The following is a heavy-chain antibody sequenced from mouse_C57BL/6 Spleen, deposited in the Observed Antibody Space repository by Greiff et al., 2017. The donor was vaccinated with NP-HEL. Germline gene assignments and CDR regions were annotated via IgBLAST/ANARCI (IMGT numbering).Heavy chain of an antibody. CDR2: ISYDGSN. J-gene: IGHJ4*01. D-gene: IGHD1-1*01. Sequence: EVQLKESGPGLVKPSQSLSLTCSVTGYSITSGYYWNWIRQFPGNKLEWMGYISYDGSNNYNPSLKNRISITRDTSKNQFFLQLNAVTTEDTATYYCAREPYYYGSSLYAMDYWGQGTSVTVSS. V-gene: IGHV3-6*01. CDR3: AREPYYYGSSLYAMDY. CDR1: GYSITSGYY.